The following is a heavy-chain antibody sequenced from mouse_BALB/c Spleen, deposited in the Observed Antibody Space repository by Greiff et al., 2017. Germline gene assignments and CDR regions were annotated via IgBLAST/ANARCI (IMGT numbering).Heavy chain of an antibody. CDR2: INSNGGST. D-gene: IGHD2-4*01. Sequence: EVQLVESGGGLVQPGGSLKLSCAASGFTFSSYGMSWVRQTPDKRLELVATINSNGGSTYYPDSVKGRFTISRDNAKNTLYLQMSSLKSEDTAMYYCARFMIDYAMDYWGQGTSVTVAS. CDR3: ARFMIDYAMDY. CDR1: GFTFSSYG. V-gene: IGHV5-6-3*01. J-gene: IGHJ4*01.